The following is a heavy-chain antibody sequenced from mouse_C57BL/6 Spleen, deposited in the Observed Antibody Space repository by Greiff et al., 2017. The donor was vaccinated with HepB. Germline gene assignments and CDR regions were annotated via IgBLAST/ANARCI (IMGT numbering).Heavy chain of an antibody. Sequence: QVQLQQSGAELVKPGASVKLSCTATGFTFTGYWIDWVKQSPGHGLEWIGEICPGSGSTNYNEKFKGKATFTADTSSNTAYMQLSSLTAEDSAIYCCEGKAYGSSYFDYWGQGTLLTVSA. CDR2: ICPGSGST. CDR1: GFTFTGYW. J-gene: IGHJ3*01. CDR3: EGKAYGSSYFDY. V-gene: IGHV1-9*01. D-gene: IGHD1-1*01.